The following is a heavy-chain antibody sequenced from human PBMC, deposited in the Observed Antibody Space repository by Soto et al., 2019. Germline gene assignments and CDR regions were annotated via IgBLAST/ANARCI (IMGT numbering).Heavy chain of an antibody. V-gene: IGHV2-26*01. Sequence: QVTLKESGPVLVKPTETLTLTCTVSGFSLSNARMGVSWIRQPPGKALAWLAHIFSNDEKSYSTSLKSRLTISKDTSKSQVVLTMTNMDPVDTATYYCARIQGYCLSTSCYAGDHWGQGTLGTVSS. CDR1: GFSLSNARMG. CDR3: ARIQGYCLSTSCYAGDH. CDR2: IFSNDEK. J-gene: IGHJ4*02. D-gene: IGHD2-2*01.